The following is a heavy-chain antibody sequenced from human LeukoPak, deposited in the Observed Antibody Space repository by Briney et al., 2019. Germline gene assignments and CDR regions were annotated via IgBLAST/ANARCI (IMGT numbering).Heavy chain of an antibody. Sequence: SETLSLTCTVSGGSISSYYWSWIRQPPGKGLEWIGYIYYSGSTNYNPSLKSRVTISVDTSKNQFSLKLSSVTAADTAVYYCARLRLLYGMDVWGQGTTVTVSS. CDR1: GGSISSYY. CDR2: IYYSGST. J-gene: IGHJ6*02. D-gene: IGHD3-16*01. CDR3: ARLRLLYGMDV. V-gene: IGHV4-59*01.